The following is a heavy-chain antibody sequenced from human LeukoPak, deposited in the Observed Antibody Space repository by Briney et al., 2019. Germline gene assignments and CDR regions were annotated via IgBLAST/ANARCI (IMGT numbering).Heavy chain of an antibody. V-gene: IGHV1-46*01. J-gene: IGHJ3*02. Sequence: GASVKVSCKASGYTFTSYYMHWVRQAPGQGLEWMGIINPSGGSTNYAQKFQGRVTMTRDTSISTAYMELSRLRSDDTAVYYCARASFDIQVAFDIWGQGTMITVSS. CDR2: INPSGGST. CDR3: ARASFDIQVAFDI. CDR1: GYTFTSYY.